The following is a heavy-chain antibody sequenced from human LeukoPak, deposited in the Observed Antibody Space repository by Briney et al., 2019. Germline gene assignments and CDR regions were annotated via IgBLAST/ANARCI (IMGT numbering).Heavy chain of an antibody. CDR2: IVGSSSYT. D-gene: IGHD2-15*01. CDR1: GFNFRDYH. Sequence: PGGSLRLSCAASGFNFRDYHMSWIRQAPGKGLEWVAYIVGSSSYTNYADSVKGRFTISRDNGENSLYLQMNSLRDEDTAVYYCVLGGYCSGDSCHDAFEIWGQGTMVTVSS. CDR3: VLGGYCSGDSCHDAFEI. V-gene: IGHV3-11*06. J-gene: IGHJ3*02.